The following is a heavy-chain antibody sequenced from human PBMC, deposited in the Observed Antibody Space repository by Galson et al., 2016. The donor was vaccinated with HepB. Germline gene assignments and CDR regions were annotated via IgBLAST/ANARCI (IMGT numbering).Heavy chain of an antibody. CDR1: GYIFTNYG. CDR3: ARDHSGRISGLGSRPSAFDI. CDR2: ISGYSGST. J-gene: IGHJ3*02. D-gene: IGHD3-10*01. Sequence: QSGAEVKKPEASVKVSCKASGYIFTNYGISWVRQASGQGLEWMGWISGYSGSTDNAPKFKARVTLTTDASTNTAYLELSRLRSDDTAVYYCARDHSGRISGLGSRPSAFDIWGQGTMVTVSS. V-gene: IGHV1-18*01.